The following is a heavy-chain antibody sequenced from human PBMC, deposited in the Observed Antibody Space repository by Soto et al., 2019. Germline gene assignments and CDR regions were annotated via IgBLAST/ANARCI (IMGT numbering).Heavy chain of an antibody. CDR3: EAMGHGAFDI. CDR1: GFTFSSYW. V-gene: IGHV3-74*01. D-gene: IGHD1-26*01. J-gene: IGHJ3*02. CDR2: INSDGSST. Sequence: GGSPRLSCAASGFTFSSYWMHWVRQAPGKGLVWVSRINSDGSSTSYADSVKGRFTISRDNAKNTLYLQMNSLRAEDTAVYYCEAMGHGAFDIWGQGTMVTVSS.